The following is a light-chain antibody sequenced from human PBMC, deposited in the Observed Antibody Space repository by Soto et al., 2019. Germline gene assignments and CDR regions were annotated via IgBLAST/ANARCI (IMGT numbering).Light chain of an antibody. CDR2: GAS. V-gene: IGKV4-1*01. Sequence: DIVVTQSPLSLPVTPGEPASISCRSSQSLLHINGYNYLDWYQQKPGQPPKLLIYGASTRESGVPDRFSGSGSGTDFTLTISRLQAEDVAVYYCQQYYGTPRTFGQGTKVDI. CDR3: QQYYGTPRT. J-gene: IGKJ1*01. CDR1: QSLLHINGYNY.